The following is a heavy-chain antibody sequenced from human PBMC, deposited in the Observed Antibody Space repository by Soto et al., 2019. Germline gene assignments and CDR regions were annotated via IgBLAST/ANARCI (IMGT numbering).Heavy chain of an antibody. D-gene: IGHD1-26*01. J-gene: IGHJ4*02. V-gene: IGHV3-30*18. CDR2: ISYDGSNK. Sequence: QVQLVESGGGVVQPGRSLRLSCAASGFTFSSYGMHWVRQAPGKGLEWVAVISYDGSNKYYADSVKGQFTISRDNSKNTLYLQMNSLRAEDRAVYYCAKDRQDLSYVVGFWGQGTLVTVSS. CDR3: AKDRQDLSYVVGF. CDR1: GFTFSSYG.